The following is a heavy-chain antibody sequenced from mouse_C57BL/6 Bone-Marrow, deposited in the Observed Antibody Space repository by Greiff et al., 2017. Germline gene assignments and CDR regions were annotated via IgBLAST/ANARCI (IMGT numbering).Heavy chain of an antibody. CDR1: GFTFSNYG. CDR2: ISSGGSYT. D-gene: IGHD4-1*01. CDR3: ARGVLGYYFDY. J-gene: IGHJ2*01. Sequence: DVMLVESGGDLVKPGGSLKLSCAASGFTFSNYGMSWVRPTPDKRLEWVATISSGGSYTYYPDSVKGRFTISRDNAKNTLYLQMSSLKSEDTAMYYCARGVLGYYFDYRGQGTTLTVSS. V-gene: IGHV5-6*02.